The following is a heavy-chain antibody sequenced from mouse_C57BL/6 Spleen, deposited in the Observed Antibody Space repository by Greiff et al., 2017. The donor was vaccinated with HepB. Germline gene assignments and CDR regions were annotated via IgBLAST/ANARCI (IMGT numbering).Heavy chain of an antibody. CDR3: AIRGYYDYYAMDC. Sequence: EVQLQQSGPELVKPGASVKISCKASGYTFNDYYMNWVKQSHGKSLEWIGDINPNNGGTSYNQKFKGKATLTVEKSSSTAYMELRSLTSEVAAVYYCAIRGYYDYYAMDCWGQGTSVAVAA. CDR1: GYTFNDYY. V-gene: IGHV1-26*01. CDR2: INPNNGGT. D-gene: IGHD2-3*01. J-gene: IGHJ4*01.